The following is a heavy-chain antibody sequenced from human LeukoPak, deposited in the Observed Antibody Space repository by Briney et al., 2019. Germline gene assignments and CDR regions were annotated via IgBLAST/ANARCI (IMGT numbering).Heavy chain of an antibody. J-gene: IGHJ3*02. D-gene: IGHD5-12*01. CDR3: AREGSGYDWKHAFDI. V-gene: IGHV3-21*04. Sequence: GGSLRLSCAASGFTFSSYSMNWVRQAPGKGLEWVSSISSSSSCIYYADSVKGRFTISRDNAKNSLYLQMNSLGGEDTALYYCAREGSGYDWKHAFDIWGQGTMVTVSS. CDR1: GFTFSSYS. CDR2: ISSSSSCI.